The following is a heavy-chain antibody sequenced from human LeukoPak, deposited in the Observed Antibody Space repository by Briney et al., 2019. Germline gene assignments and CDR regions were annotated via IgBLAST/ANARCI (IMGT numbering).Heavy chain of an antibody. J-gene: IGHJ4*02. V-gene: IGHV3-20*01. D-gene: IGHD1-26*01. Sequence: PGGSLRLSCAASGFMFRNYAMSWVRQAPGKGLEWVSSIGGSGGSTNYADSVKGRFTISRDNAKNSLYLQMNSLRAEDTALYHCARDREGAADYWGQGTLVTVSS. CDR1: GFMFRNYA. CDR2: IGGSGGST. CDR3: ARDREGAADY.